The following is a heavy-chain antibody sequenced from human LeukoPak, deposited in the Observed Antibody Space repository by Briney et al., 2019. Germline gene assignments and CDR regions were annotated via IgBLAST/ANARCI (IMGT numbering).Heavy chain of an antibody. CDR3: ARARIAAYYYYYGMDV. V-gene: IGHV4-34*01. CDR2: INHSGST. Sequence: RQPPXXXXXWIXXINHSGSTNYNPSLKSRVTISVDTSKNQFSLKLSSVTAADTAVYYCARARIAAYYYYYGMDVWGQGTTVTVSS. D-gene: IGHD6-13*01. J-gene: IGHJ6*02.